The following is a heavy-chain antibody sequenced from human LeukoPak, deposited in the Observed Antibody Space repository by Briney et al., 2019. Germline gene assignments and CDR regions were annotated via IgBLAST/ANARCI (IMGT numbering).Heavy chain of an antibody. CDR3: ANIVVVAARFDY. D-gene: IGHD2-15*01. CDR2: ISYDGGNK. J-gene: IGHJ4*02. Sequence: GRSLRLSCAASGFTFSSYGMHWVRQAPGKGLEWVAVISYDGGNKYYADSVKGRFTISRDNSKNTLYLQMNSLRAEDTAIYYCANIVVVAARFDYWGQGTLVSVSS. CDR1: GFTFSSYG. V-gene: IGHV3-30*18.